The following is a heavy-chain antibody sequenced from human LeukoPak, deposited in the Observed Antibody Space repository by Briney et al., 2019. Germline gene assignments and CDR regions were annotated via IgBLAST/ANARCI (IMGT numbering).Heavy chain of an antibody. J-gene: IGHJ4*02. V-gene: IGHV3-23*01. CDR1: GFTFSSYA. CDR3: AKYTVMVDFDH. Sequence: GGSLRLSCAASGFTFSSYAMSWVCQAPGKGLEWVSAISGSGGSTYYADSVKGRFTISRDNSKNTLYLQMNSLRTEDTAVYYCAKYTVMVDFDHWGQGTLVTVSS. D-gene: IGHD5-18*01. CDR2: ISGSGGST.